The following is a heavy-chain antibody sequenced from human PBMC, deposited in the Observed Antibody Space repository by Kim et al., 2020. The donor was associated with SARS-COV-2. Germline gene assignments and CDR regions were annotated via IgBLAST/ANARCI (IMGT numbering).Heavy chain of an antibody. CDR1: GGSISSSSYY. CDR2: IYYSGST. D-gene: IGHD3-22*01. Sequence: SETLSLTCTVSGGSISSSSYYWGWIRQPPGKGLEWIGSIYYSGSTYYNPSLKSRVTISVDTSKNQFSLKLSSVTAADTAVYYCARENLLNYYDSSGYFAPFDPWGQGTLVTVSS. V-gene: IGHV4-39*02. CDR3: ARENLLNYYDSSGYFAPFDP. J-gene: IGHJ5*02.